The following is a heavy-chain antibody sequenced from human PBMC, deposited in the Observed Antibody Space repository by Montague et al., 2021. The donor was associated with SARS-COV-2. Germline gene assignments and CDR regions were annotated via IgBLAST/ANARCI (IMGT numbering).Heavy chain of an antibody. CDR2: IYTSGST. CDR3: ARGCSGGSCYPNPFST. J-gene: IGHJ5*02. D-gene: IGHD2-15*01. V-gene: IGHV4-61*02. Sequence: TCTVSGGSISSGSYYWSWIRQPAGKGLEWIGRIYTSGSTNYNPSLKSRVTISVDTSKNQFSLKLSSVTAADTAVYYCARGCSGGSCYPNPFSTWGQGTLVTVSS. CDR1: GGSISSGSYY.